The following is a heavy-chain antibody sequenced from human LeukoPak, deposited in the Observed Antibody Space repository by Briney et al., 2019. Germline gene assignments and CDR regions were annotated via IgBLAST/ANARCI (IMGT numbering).Heavy chain of an antibody. J-gene: IGHJ5*02. Sequence: ASVNVSCKTSGYTFPVYHIHGVRQAPGQGLDCMGWINPNTGVTNYAQNLHGTVTLTWDTAITTSSMDLTGLTSVATAVYYCGLVASGNWWFDPWGQGTPVTVSS. D-gene: IGHD2-8*02. V-gene: IGHV1-2*02. CDR3: GLVASGNWWFDP. CDR2: INPNTGVT. CDR1: GYTFPVYH.